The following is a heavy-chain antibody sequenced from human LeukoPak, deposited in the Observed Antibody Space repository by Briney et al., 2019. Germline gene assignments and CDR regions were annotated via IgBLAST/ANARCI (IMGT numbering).Heavy chain of an antibody. J-gene: IGHJ6*02. D-gene: IGHD2-2*02. V-gene: IGHV4-31*03. CDR3: AREGILGYCSSTSCYRIDYGMDV. Sequence: SETLSLTCTVSGGSISSGGYYWSWIRQHPGKGLEWIGYIYYSGSTYYNPSLKSRVTISVDTSKNQFSLKLSSVTAADTAVYYYAREGILGYCSSTSCYRIDYGMDVWGQGTTVTVSS. CDR2: IYYSGST. CDR1: GGSISSGGYY.